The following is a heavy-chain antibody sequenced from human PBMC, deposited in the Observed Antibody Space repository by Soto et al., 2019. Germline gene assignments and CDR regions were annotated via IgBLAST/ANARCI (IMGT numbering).Heavy chain of an antibody. V-gene: IGHV3-15*07. CDR1: GFTFNNAW. J-gene: IGHJ4*02. CDR2: IKSKTGGGTT. Sequence: GGSLRLSCAASGFTFNNAWMNWVRQAPGKGLEWVGRIKSKTGGGTTDYAAPVKGRFTISRDDSKNTLYLQMNSLKTEDTAVYYCTARMDTMVRGVISLFDYWGQGTLVTVSS. CDR3: TARMDTMVRGVISLFDY. D-gene: IGHD3-10*01.